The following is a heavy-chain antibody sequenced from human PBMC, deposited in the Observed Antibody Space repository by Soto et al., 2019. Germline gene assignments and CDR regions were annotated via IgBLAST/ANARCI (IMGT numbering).Heavy chain of an antibody. D-gene: IGHD1-7*01. V-gene: IGHV4-4*02. CDR2: IYHNGSP. Sequence: PSETLSLTCVVSGGCISSTNWWTWVRQPPGKRLEWIGEIYHNGSPTYSPSLRGRATISVDKSNNQFSLRLRSVTAADTAVYYCATMGTPATGLYYFDNWGQGTLVT. J-gene: IGHJ4*02. CDR1: GGCISSTNW. CDR3: ATMGTPATGLYYFDN.